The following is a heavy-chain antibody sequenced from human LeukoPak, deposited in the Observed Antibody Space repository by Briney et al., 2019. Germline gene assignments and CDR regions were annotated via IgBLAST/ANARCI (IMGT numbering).Heavy chain of an antibody. V-gene: IGHV4-39*01. Sequence: PSETLSLTCTVSSGSNSTSNYYWGWVRQPPGKALEWIGNIFYSGSTYYSPSLKSRVTISLDTSKNQFSLKLSSVTAADTAVYYCVRNRDYYGSGSYRYWGQGTLVTVSS. D-gene: IGHD3-10*01. CDR3: VRNRDYYGSGSYRY. CDR2: IFYSGST. CDR1: SGSNSTSNYY. J-gene: IGHJ4*02.